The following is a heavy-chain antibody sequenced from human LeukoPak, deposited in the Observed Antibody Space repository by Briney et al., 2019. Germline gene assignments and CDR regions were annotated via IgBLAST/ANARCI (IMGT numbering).Heavy chain of an antibody. CDR2: ISGSGGST. CDR3: ARDSRGYSGYDLGKYYFDY. D-gene: IGHD5-12*01. J-gene: IGHJ4*02. CDR1: GFTFSSNA. Sequence: GGSLRLSCAASGFTFSSNAMSWVRQAPGKGLEWVSDISGSGGSTYYADPVKGRFTISRDNSKNTLYLQMNSLRAEDTAVYYCARDSRGYSGYDLGKYYFDYWGQGTLVTVSS. V-gene: IGHV3-23*01.